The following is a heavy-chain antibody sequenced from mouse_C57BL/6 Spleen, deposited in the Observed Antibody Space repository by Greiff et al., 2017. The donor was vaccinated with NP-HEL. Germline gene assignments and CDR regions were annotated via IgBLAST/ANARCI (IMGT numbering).Heavy chain of an antibody. CDR1: GYTFTSYW. D-gene: IGHD1-2*01. J-gene: IGHJ1*03. V-gene: IGHV1-69*01. CDR3: ASAEITTAYFDV. CDR2: IDPSDSYT. Sequence: QVQLQQPGAELVMPGASVKLSCKASGYTFTSYWMHWVKQRPGQGLEWIGEIDPSDSYTNYNQKFKGKSTLTVDKSSSTAYMQLSSLTSEDSAVYYCASAEITTAYFDVWGTGTTVTVSS.